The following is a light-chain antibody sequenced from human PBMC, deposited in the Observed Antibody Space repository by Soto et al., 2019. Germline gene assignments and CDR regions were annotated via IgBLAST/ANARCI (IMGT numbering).Light chain of an antibody. V-gene: IGKV1-5*01. CDR1: QSISDW. J-gene: IGKJ2*01. CDR2: DAT. Sequence: DVQLIQSPSTLPASVGESVTITCRVSQSISDWVAWYQQKPGKAPKLLIYDATSSESGVPSRFSGTGSGTEFTLTISSLQPDDFATYYCQQYKSFSQTFGQGTKV. CDR3: QQYKSFSQT.